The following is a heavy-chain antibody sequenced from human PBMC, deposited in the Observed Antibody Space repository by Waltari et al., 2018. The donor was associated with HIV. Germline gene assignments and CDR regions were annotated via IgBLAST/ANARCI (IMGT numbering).Heavy chain of an antibody. CDR1: GFNFSNYA. V-gene: IGHV3-33*02. D-gene: IGHD3-10*01. Sequence: QVHLVESGGAVVQSGKSLRLSCAASGFNFSNYAMHWVRQGPGKGLGGLSVIWAGGSHESYADFAKGRFTISRDDSDNTLFLYLSGLRADDTAVYYCARDQHSATNYYGLDVWGQGTTVTVS. CDR3: ARDQHSATNYYGLDV. J-gene: IGHJ6*02. CDR2: IWAGGSHE.